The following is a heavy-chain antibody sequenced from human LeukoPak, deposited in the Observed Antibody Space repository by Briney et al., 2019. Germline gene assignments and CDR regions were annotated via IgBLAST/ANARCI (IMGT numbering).Heavy chain of an antibody. CDR3: AKDSAYQQLGRLLDY. D-gene: IGHD6-13*01. CDR1: GFTFSSYA. CDR2: ISGSGGST. Sequence: GGSLRLSCAASGFTFSSYAMSWVRQAPGKGLEWVSAISGSGGSTYYADSVKGRFTISRDNSKNTLYLQMNSLRAEDTAVYYCAKDSAYQQLGRLLDYWGQGTLVTVSS. J-gene: IGHJ4*02. V-gene: IGHV3-23*01.